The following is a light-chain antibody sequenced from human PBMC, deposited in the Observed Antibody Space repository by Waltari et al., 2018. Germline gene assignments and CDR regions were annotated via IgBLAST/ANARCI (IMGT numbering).Light chain of an antibody. CDR1: RSDSGNNY. CDR3: ASWDDRLGGVL. Sequence: QSVLTQPPSASGTPGPKVTMSCSGGRSDSGNNYVYWYQQLPGTTPKLLIYRNTQRPSGVPDRISASKSGTSASLAISGLRSEDEAIYYCASWDDRLGGVLFGGGTKLTVL. V-gene: IGLV1-47*01. J-gene: IGLJ2*01. CDR2: RNT.